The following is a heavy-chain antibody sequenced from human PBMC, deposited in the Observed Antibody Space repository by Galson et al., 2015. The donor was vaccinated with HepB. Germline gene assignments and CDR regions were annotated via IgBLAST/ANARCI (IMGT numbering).Heavy chain of an antibody. CDR1: GFTFSSYE. V-gene: IGHV3-48*03. CDR3: ARGAARYDLWSGSGQTWFDP. J-gene: IGHJ5*02. D-gene: IGHD3-3*01. CDR2: ISSSGSTI. Sequence: SLRLSCAASGFTFSSYEMNWVRQAPGKGLEWVSYISSSGSTIYYADSVKGRFTISRDNAKNSLYLQMNSLRAEDTAVYYCARGAARYDLWSGSGQTWFDPWGQGTLVTVSS.